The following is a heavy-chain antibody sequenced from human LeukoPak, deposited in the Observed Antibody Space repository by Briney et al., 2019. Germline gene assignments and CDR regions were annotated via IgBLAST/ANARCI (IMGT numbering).Heavy chain of an antibody. CDR1: GYTFTSYY. CDR2: INPSGGST. CDR3: ATAWYNWNYGLF. V-gene: IGHV1-46*01. Sequence: ASVKVSCKASGYTFTSYYMHWVRQAPGQGLEWMGIINPSGGSTSYAQKFQGRVTMTRDTSISTAYMELSRLRSDDTAVYYCATAWYNWNYGLFWGQGTLVTVSS. D-gene: IGHD1-7*01. J-gene: IGHJ4*02.